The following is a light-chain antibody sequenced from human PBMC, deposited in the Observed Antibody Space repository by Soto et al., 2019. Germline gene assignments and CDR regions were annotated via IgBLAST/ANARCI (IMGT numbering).Light chain of an antibody. Sequence: EIVLTQSPDTLSLSPGERATLSCRASQSVSSDYLVWYQQKPGQAPRLLIYGASRRATGIPDRFSGGGSGTEFILNISRLEPEDFAVYYCQHYDNTPPSVTFGPGTKVDIK. J-gene: IGKJ3*01. CDR1: QSVSSDY. CDR2: GAS. V-gene: IGKV3-20*01. CDR3: QHYDNTPPSVT.